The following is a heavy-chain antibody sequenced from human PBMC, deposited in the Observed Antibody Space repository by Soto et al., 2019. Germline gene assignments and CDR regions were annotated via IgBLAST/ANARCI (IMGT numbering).Heavy chain of an antibody. CDR2: ITGSSNLI. Sequence: EVQLVESGGGLVQPGESIRLSCEASGFIFSNYNMNWVRQAPGKGLEWLSHITGSSNLIYYADSVKGRFTISRDNAKNSLYLQMNNLRAEDTAVYFCARGDSSSQVKYVWYFDLWGRGTLVTVSS. V-gene: IGHV3-48*01. J-gene: IGHJ2*01. CDR3: ARGDSSSQVKYVWYFDL. CDR1: GFIFSNYN. D-gene: IGHD6-6*01.